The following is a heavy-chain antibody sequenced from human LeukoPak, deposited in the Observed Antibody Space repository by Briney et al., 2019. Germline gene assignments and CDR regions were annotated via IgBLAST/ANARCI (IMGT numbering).Heavy chain of an antibody. CDR1: GFSFNTYA. D-gene: IGHD4-17*01. CDR3: AKDEYGDYNFDY. Sequence: GGSLRLSCAASGFSFNTYAMNWVRQAPGKGLEWVSAISGSGGSTYYADSVKGRFTISRDNSKNTLYLQMNSLRAEDTAVYYCAKDEYGDYNFDYWGQGTLVTVSS. J-gene: IGHJ4*02. CDR2: ISGSGGST. V-gene: IGHV3-23*01.